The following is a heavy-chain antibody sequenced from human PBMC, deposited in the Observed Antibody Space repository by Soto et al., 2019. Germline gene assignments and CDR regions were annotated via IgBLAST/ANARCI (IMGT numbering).Heavy chain of an antibody. CDR1: GFTFSSYG. J-gene: IGHJ4*02. D-gene: IGHD3-22*01. V-gene: IGHV3-30*18. CDR3: AKPHYYDSSGYLTRSYYFDY. CDR2: ISYDGSNK. Sequence: PGGSLRLSRAASGFTFSSYGMHWVRQAPGKGLEWVAVISYDGSNKYYADSVKGRFTISRDNSKNTLYLQMNSLRAEDTAVYYCAKPHYYDSSGYLTRSYYFDYWGQGTLVTVSS.